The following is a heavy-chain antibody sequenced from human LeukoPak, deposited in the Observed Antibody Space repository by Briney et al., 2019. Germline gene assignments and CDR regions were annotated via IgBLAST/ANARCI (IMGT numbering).Heavy chain of an antibody. Sequence: PGGSLRLSCAASGFTFSSYGMHWVRQAPGKGLEWVAFIRYDGSNKYYADSVKGRFTISRDNSKNTLYLQMNSLRAEDTAVYYCAKVARETGSVAGPHYYYYGMDVWGQGTTVTVSS. CDR1: GFTFSSYG. CDR3: AKVARETGSVAGPHYYYYGMDV. CDR2: IRYDGSNK. J-gene: IGHJ6*02. D-gene: IGHD6-19*01. V-gene: IGHV3-30*02.